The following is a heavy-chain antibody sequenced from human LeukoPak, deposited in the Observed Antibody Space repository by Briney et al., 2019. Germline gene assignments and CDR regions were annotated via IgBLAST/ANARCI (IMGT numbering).Heavy chain of an antibody. CDR1: GDSLSRHF. CDR3: ARGHLALDN. J-gene: IGHJ4*02. CDR2: IYYTGST. V-gene: IGHV4-59*11. Sequence: SETLSLTCTVSGDSLSRHFWSWIRQTPEKGLEWIGYIYYTGSTNYNPSLKSRVTISVDTSRNQFSLKLSSVTAADTAVFYCARGHLALDNWGQGTLVTVSS.